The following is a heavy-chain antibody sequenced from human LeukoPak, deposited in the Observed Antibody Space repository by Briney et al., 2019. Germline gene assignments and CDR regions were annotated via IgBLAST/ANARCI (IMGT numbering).Heavy chain of an antibody. CDR1: GYTLTCYY. D-gene: IGHD6-6*01. CDR3: ARAGFASIAARPRWFDP. J-gene: IGHJ5*02. CDR2: INPNSGGT. Sequence: ASVTVSCKASGYTLTCYYMHWVRQAPGQGLGWRGWINPNSGGTNYAQKFQGRGSITGETSISTAYMELSRLTSNDTAVYYCARAGFASIAARPRWFDPWGQGTLVTVSS. V-gene: IGHV1-2*02.